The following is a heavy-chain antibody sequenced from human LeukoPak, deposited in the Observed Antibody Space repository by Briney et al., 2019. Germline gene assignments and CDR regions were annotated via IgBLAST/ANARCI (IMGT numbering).Heavy chain of an antibody. Sequence: SETLSLTCAVYGGSFSGYYWSWIRQPPGKGLEWIGEINHSGSTNYNPSLKSRVTISVDTSKNQFSLKLSSVTAADTAVYYCARHRYYYGSGSYGIMIDYYYYMDVWGKGTTVTVSS. J-gene: IGHJ6*03. CDR1: GGSFSGYY. V-gene: IGHV4-34*01. CDR2: INHSGST. CDR3: ARHRYYYGSGSYGIMIDYYYYMDV. D-gene: IGHD3-10*01.